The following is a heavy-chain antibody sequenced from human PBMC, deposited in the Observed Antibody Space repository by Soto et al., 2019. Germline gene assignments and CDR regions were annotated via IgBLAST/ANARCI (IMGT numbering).Heavy chain of an antibody. CDR2: INPSGGST. D-gene: IGHD3-22*01. CDR1: GYIFTNHY. Sequence: ASVKVSCKASGYIFTNHYIHWVRQAPGQGLEWMGIINPSGGSTNYLQKFQGRITMTRDTSTSTVYMELSSLRSEDAAVYFCARADYYDSSGFYYDCWGQGSLVTVSS. J-gene: IGHJ4*02. CDR3: ARADYYDSSGFYYDC. V-gene: IGHV1-46*01.